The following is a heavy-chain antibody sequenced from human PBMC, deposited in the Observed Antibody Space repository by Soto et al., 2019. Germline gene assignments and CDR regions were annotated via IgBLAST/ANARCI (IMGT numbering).Heavy chain of an antibody. CDR3: ARKNSFGKGLVYDY. Sequence: ASVKVSCKAFGYTFTSYDINWVRQATGQGLEWMGWMNPNSGNTGYAQKFQGRVTMTRNTSISTAYMELSSLRSEDTAVYYCARKNSFGKGLVYDYWGKGTLVTVSS. J-gene: IGHJ4*02. CDR1: GYTFTSYD. CDR2: MNPNSGNT. D-gene: IGHD6-19*01. V-gene: IGHV1-8*01.